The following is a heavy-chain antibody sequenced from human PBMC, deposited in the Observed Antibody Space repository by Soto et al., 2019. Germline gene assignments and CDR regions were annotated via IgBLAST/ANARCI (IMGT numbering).Heavy chain of an antibody. CDR1: GFSFENYA. V-gene: IGHV3-23*01. Sequence: PGGSLRLSCAASGFSFENYAMSWVRQAPGKGLEWVSGIIDSGRNTYYADSVKGRFTISRDNSQSMLYLQLKSLRVEDTTIYYCARYDARGGFDSWGQGTLVTAPQ. J-gene: IGHJ4*02. CDR3: ARYDARGGFDS. CDR2: IIDSGRNT. D-gene: IGHD2-15*01.